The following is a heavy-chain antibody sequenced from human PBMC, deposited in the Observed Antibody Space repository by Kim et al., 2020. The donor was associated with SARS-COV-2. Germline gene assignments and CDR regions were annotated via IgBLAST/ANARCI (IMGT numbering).Heavy chain of an antibody. J-gene: IGHJ3*02. D-gene: IGHD6-13*01. Sequence: KSRVTISVDTSKNQFSLKLSSVTAADTAVYYCARADSSSWFHSDDEAFDIWGQGTMVTVS. CDR3: ARADSSSWFHSDDEAFDI. V-gene: IGHV4-39*01.